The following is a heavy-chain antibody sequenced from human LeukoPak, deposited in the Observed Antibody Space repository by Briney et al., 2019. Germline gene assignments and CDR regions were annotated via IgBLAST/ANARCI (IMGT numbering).Heavy chain of an antibody. D-gene: IGHD3-22*01. CDR1: GGSISSGSYY. Sequence: PSETLSLTCTVSGGSISSGSYYWSWIRQPAGKGLEWIGRIYTSGSTNYNPSLKSRVTIPVDTSKNQFSLKLSSVTAADTAVYYCASTDDGRYYDSSGYLVGYWGQGTLVTVSS. CDR3: ASTDDGRYYDSSGYLVGY. V-gene: IGHV4-61*02. J-gene: IGHJ4*02. CDR2: IYTSGST.